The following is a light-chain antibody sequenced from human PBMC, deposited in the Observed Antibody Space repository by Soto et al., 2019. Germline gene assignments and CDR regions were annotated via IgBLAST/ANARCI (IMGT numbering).Light chain of an antibody. CDR1: KSGSKI. J-gene: IGLJ1*01. Sequence: SYELTQPPSVSVAPGQTAKITCGGDKSGSKIVHWCKQRPGQALVAVVFDATDRPSGIPDRISASRSGDTATLTISRVDAGDEADYYCQVWASTAEFFVFGSGTKVTVL. CDR2: DAT. V-gene: IGLV3-21*02. CDR3: QVWASTAEFFV.